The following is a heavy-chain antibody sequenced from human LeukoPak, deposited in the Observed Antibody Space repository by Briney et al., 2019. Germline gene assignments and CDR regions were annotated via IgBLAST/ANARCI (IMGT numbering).Heavy chain of an antibody. CDR2: VYYTGST. V-gene: IGHV4-61*01. D-gene: IGHD7-27*01. CDR1: GGSISNSSYY. Sequence: SETLSLTCTVSGGSISNSSYYWSWIRQPPGKGLEWIGYVYYTGSTEYNPSLRSRVTISLEMSTHQFSLNLTSVTAADTAVYYCATNTGTVFDYWGQGALVTVSS. CDR3: ATNTGTVFDY. J-gene: IGHJ4*02.